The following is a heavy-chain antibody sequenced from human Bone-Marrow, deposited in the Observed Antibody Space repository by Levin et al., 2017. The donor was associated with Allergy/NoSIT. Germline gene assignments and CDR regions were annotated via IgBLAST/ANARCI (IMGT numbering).Heavy chain of an antibody. J-gene: IGHJ6*03. V-gene: IGHV3-30*18. Sequence: RAGGSLRLSCEASAFTFSHYGMHWVRQAPGRGLEWLAVISFDGRQTRVADSVKGRFTISRDNSKSTLYVQMSSLEVEDTAVYYCAKDRVLLYFGVGSYMDVWGQGTTVTVSS. CDR2: ISFDGRQT. CDR1: AFTFSHYG. CDR3: AKDRVLLYFGVGSYMDV. D-gene: IGHD3-10*01.